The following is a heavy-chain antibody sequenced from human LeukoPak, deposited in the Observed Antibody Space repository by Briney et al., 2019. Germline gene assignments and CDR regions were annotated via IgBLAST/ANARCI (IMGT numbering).Heavy chain of an antibody. V-gene: IGHV1-46*01. J-gene: IGHJ4*02. CDR2: VNPSGGST. Sequence: VASVKVSCKASGYTFTSYYMHWVRQAPGQGLEWMGIVNPSGGSTSYAQKFQGRVTTTRDTSTSTVYMELSSLRSEDTAVYYCASLSGAVDYWGQGTLVTVSS. CDR1: GYTFTSYY. D-gene: IGHD1-26*01. CDR3: ASLSGAVDY.